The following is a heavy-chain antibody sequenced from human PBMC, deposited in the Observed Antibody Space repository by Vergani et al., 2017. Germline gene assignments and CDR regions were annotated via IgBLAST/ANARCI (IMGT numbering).Heavy chain of an antibody. CDR1: GGSFSGYY. J-gene: IGHJ5*02. CDR3: ARFSGKSISARNWFDP. D-gene: IGHD6-6*01. CDR2: INHSGST. Sequence: QVQLQQWGAGLLKPSETLSLTCAVYGGSFSGYYWSWIRQPPGKGLGWIGEINHSGSTNYNPSLKSRVTISVDTSKNQFSLKLSSVTAADTAVYYCARFSGKSISARNWFDPWGQGTLVTVSS. V-gene: IGHV4-34*01.